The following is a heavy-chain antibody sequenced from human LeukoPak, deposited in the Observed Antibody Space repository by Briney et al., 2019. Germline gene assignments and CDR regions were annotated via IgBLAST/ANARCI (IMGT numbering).Heavy chain of an antibody. D-gene: IGHD3-22*01. J-gene: IGHJ6*03. CDR2: ISWDGGST. Sequence: GGSLRLSCAASGFTFDDYAMHWVRQAPGKGLEWVSLISWDGGSTYYADSVKGRFTISRDNSKNSLYLQMNSLRAEDTALYYCAKGRYYDSRYYMDVWGKGTTVTVSS. CDR1: GFTFDDYA. CDR3: AKGRYYDSRYYMDV. V-gene: IGHV3-43D*03.